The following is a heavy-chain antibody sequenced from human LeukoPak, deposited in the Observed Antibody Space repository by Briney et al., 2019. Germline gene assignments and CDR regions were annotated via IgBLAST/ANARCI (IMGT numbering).Heavy chain of an antibody. D-gene: IGHD2-21*02. V-gene: IGHV4-39*01. CDR1: GGSISSSSYY. CDR2: IYYSGST. CDR3: ARSCGGDFTNWFDP. J-gene: IGHJ5*02. Sequence: PSETLSLTCTVSGGSISSSSYYWGWIRQPPGKGLEWIGSIYYSGSTYYNPSLKSRVTISVDTSKNQFSPKLSSVTAADTAVYYCARSCGGDFTNWFDPWGQGTLVTVSS.